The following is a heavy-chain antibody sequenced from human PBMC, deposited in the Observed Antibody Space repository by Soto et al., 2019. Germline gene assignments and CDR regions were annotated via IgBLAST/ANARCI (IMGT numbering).Heavy chain of an antibody. D-gene: IGHD6-13*01. J-gene: IGHJ6*02. Sequence: SETLSLTCTVSGGSISSGGYYWSWIRQHPGKGLEWIGYIYYSGSTYYNPSLKCRVTISVDTSKNQFSLKLSSVTAADTAVYYCARDRCIAAAGAYYYYYGMDVWGQGTTVTVSS. V-gene: IGHV4-31*03. CDR3: ARDRCIAAAGAYYYYYGMDV. CDR2: IYYSGST. CDR1: GGSISSGGYY.